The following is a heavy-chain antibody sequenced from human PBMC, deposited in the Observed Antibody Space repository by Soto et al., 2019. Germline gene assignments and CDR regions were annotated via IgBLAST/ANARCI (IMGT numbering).Heavy chain of an antibody. J-gene: IGHJ4*02. CDR2: INHSGST. V-gene: IGHV4-34*01. Sequence: PSETLSLTCAVYGGSFSGYYWSWIRQPPGKGLEWIGEINHSGSTNYNPSLKSRVTISVDTSKNQFSLKLSSVTAADTAVYYCARALAVAGTKFDYWGQGTLVTVSS. CDR1: GGSFSGYY. D-gene: IGHD6-19*01. CDR3: ARALAVAGTKFDY.